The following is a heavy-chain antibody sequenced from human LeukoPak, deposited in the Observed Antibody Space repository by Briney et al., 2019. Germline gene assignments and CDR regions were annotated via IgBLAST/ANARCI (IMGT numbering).Heavy chain of an antibody. CDR1: GYTFTSYG. J-gene: IGHJ5*02. Sequence: ASVTVSCKASGYTFTSYGISWVRQAPGQGLEWMGWISAYNGNTNYAQKLQGRVTMTTDTSTSTAYMELRSLRSDDTAAYYCARDLGSTSLNWFDPWGQGTLVTVSS. D-gene: IGHD2-2*01. CDR3: ARDLGSTSLNWFDP. CDR2: ISAYNGNT. V-gene: IGHV1-18*01.